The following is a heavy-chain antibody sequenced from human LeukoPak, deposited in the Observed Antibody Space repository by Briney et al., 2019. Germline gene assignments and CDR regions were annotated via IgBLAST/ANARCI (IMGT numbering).Heavy chain of an antibody. Sequence: GGSLRLSCAASGFTVSSNYMSWVRQAPGKGLEWVSVIYSGGSTYYADSVKGRFTISRDNSKNTLYLQMNSLRAEDTAVYYCARDRPSATYYYDSSGYRPYDYWGQGTLVTVSS. V-gene: IGHV3-66*01. J-gene: IGHJ4*02. CDR2: IYSGGST. CDR1: GFTVSSNY. CDR3: ARDRPSATYYYDSSGYRPYDY. D-gene: IGHD3-22*01.